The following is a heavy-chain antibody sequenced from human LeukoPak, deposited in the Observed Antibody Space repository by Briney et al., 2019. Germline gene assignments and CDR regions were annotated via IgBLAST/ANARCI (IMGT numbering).Heavy chain of an antibody. Sequence: ASVKVSCKASGYTFTSYYMHWVRQAPGQGLEWMGIINPSGGSTSYAQKFQGRVIMTRDTSTSTVYMELSSLRSEDTAVYYCARDYEGNIVVVPAAIDYYYGMDVWGQGTTVTVSS. CDR1: GYTFTSYY. CDR2: INPSGGST. CDR3: ARDYEGNIVVVPAAIDYYYGMDV. J-gene: IGHJ6*02. D-gene: IGHD2-2*02. V-gene: IGHV1-46*01.